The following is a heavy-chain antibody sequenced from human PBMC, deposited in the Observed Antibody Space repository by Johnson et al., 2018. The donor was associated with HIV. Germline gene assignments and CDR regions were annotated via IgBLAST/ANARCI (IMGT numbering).Heavy chain of an antibody. D-gene: IGHD1-26*01. CDR3: TTDQVDSGSYYNAFHI. Sequence: VQLVESGGGLIEPGGSLRLSCAASGFTFSIVWMHWVRQAPGKGLEWVGRIKSETDGGTTDHAAPVRGRFSISRDDSKNTLYLQMNSLKSEDTAVYYCTTDQVDSGSYYNAFHIWGQGTTVTVSS. CDR2: IKSETDGGTT. J-gene: IGHJ3*02. V-gene: IGHV3-15*01. CDR1: GFTFSIVW.